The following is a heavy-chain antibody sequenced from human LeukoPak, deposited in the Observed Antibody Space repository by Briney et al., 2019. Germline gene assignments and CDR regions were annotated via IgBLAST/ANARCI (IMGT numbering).Heavy chain of an antibody. CDR2: IYSGDSRI. J-gene: IGHJ5*02. D-gene: IGHD6-13*01. Sequence: LGDSLQFSFQAFGHSSTDNWIGWLPRIPGKGRKWMVVIYSGDSRITYNPSFQGQVTISVDKSINTAYLQWGSVTAADTAIYYCACRRVSSPWSDPWGQGTMVTVSS. V-gene: IGHV5-51*01. CDR1: GHSSTDNW. CDR3: ACRRVSSPWSDP.